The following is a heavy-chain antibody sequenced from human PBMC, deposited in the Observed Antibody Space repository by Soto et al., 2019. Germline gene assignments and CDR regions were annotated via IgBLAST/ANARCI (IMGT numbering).Heavy chain of an antibody. CDR3: VSYSPGRYCSSTSCPRMDV. Sequence: GGSLRLSCAAPGFTFSSYSMNWVRQAPGKGLEWVSYISNSSSTIYYADSVKGRFTISRDNAKNSLYLQMNSLRDEDTAVYFFVSYSPGRYCSSTSCPRMDVWGQGTAVTVSS. D-gene: IGHD2-2*01. J-gene: IGHJ6*02. V-gene: IGHV3-48*02. CDR1: GFTFSSYS. CDR2: ISNSSSTI.